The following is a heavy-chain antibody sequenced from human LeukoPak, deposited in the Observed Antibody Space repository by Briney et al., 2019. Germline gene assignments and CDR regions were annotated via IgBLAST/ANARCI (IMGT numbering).Heavy chain of an antibody. CDR3: AKVGGGYGTWYFDS. D-gene: IGHD5-12*01. Sequence: PGGSLRLSCAASGFTFSSYSMNWVRQAPGKGLEWVSSITSSSSNIYYLDSVKGRFTISRDDAKNSLYLQMNSLRVEDTAVYYCAKVGGGYGTWYFDSWGQGTLVTVSS. CDR2: ITSSSSNI. CDR1: GFTFSSYS. V-gene: IGHV3-21*01. J-gene: IGHJ4*02.